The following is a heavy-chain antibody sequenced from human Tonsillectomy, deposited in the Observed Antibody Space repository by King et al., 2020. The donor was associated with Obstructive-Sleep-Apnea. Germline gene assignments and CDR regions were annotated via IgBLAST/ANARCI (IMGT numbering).Heavy chain of an antibody. J-gene: IGHJ3*02. CDR1: GGSISSYY. D-gene: IGHD3-9*01. Sequence: PLQESGPGLVKPSETLSLTCTVSGGSISSYYWSWFRQPPGKGLEWIGYIYYSGSTNYNPSLKSRVTMSVDTSKNQFSLNLSSVTAADTAMYYCARHGDYDSNWASDIWGQGTMVTVSS. CDR2: IYYSGST. V-gene: IGHV4-59*08. CDR3: ARHGDYDSNWASDI.